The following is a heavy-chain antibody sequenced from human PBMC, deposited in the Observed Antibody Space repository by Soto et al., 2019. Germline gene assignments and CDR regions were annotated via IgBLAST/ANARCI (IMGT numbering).Heavy chain of an antibody. CDR1: GYTFTSYA. J-gene: IGHJ4*02. V-gene: IGHV1-3*01. D-gene: IGHD5-18*01. CDR2: INAGNGNT. CDR3: ARGRGYSYANFDY. Sequence: ASVKVSCKASGYTFTSYARHWVRQAPGQRLEWMGWINAGNGNTKYSQKFQGRVTITRDTSASTAYMELSSLRSEDTAVYYCARGRGYSYANFDYWGQGTLVTVSS.